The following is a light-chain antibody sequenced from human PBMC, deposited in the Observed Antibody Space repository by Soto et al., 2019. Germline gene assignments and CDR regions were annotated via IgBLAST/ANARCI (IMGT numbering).Light chain of an antibody. CDR2: EVT. CDR1: SSDVGGYNY. Sequence: SALTQPPSASGSPGQSVTISCTGTSSDVGGYNYVSWYQQHPGKAPKLMIYEVTKRPSGVPDRFSGSKFGNTASLTVSGLQAEDEADYYCSSYAGSNNLFGGGTKLTVL. CDR3: SSYAGSNNL. V-gene: IGLV2-8*01. J-gene: IGLJ2*01.